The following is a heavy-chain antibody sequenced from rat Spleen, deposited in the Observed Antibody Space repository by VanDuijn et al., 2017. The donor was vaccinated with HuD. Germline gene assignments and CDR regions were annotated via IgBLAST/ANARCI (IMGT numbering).Heavy chain of an antibody. J-gene: IGHJ2*01. V-gene: IGHV2-13*01. CDR1: GFSLSNYG. D-gene: IGHD1-2*01. CDR3: ARADVAGLSTDGI. CDR2: IWGNGHA. Sequence: QVQLKESGPGLVKPSLTLSLTCTVSGFSLSNYGVIWVRQPPGKGLEWMGVIWGNGHANYNSALKSRLSISRDTSKSQVFLKMNSLQIEDTATYFCARADVAGLSTDGIWGQGIMVTVSS.